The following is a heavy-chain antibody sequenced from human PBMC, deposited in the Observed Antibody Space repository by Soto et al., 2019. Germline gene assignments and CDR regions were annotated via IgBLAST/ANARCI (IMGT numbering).Heavy chain of an antibody. D-gene: IGHD1-26*01. Sequence: KTGWSLRLSCTASGFTFGDYAMSWFRQAPGKGLEWVGFIRSKAYGGTTEYAASVKVRFTISRDDSKSIAYLQMNSLKTEDTAVYYSTQNEKGGSYWPWFDTWGQGTLVTVSS. CDR3: TQNEKGGSYWPWFDT. CDR2: IRSKAYGGTT. V-gene: IGHV3-49*05. CDR1: GFTFGDYA. J-gene: IGHJ5*02.